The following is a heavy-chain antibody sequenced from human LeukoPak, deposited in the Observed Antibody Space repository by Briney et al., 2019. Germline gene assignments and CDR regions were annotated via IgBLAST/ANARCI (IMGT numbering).Heavy chain of an antibody. Sequence: GGSLRLSCAASGFTFTNYWMTWVRQAPGKGPEWVANIRQDGSKTNYVDSVRGRFTIARDNTKNSLYLQMTSLRGEDTAVYYCASRAGKPGNTPWCFDYWGQGALVTVSS. CDR1: GFTFTNYW. J-gene: IGHJ4*02. CDR2: IRQDGSKT. D-gene: IGHD1-7*01. V-gene: IGHV3-7*01. CDR3: ASRAGKPGNTPWCFDY.